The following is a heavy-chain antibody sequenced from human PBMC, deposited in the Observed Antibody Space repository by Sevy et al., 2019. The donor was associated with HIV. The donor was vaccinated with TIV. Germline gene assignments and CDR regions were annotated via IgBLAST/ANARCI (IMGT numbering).Heavy chain of an antibody. CDR3: ARAEQVTMLVVFGGLYFDS. V-gene: IGHV3-7*01. CDR1: GFTFSRYW. Sequence: GGSLGLSCAASGFTFSRYWMTWVRRAPGKGLGWVANIKQDESEKYYVDSVKGRFTISRDNAKNSLYLQMNSLRADDTAVYYCARAEQVTMLVVFGGLYFDSWGQGTLVTVSS. J-gene: IGHJ4*02. D-gene: IGHD3-22*01. CDR2: IKQDESEK.